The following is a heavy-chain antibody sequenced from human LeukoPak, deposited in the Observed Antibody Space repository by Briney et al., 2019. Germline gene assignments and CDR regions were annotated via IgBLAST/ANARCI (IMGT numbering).Heavy chain of an antibody. D-gene: IGHD4-11*01. CDR3: ARGCYSSNPLYYYYYGMDV. CDR1: GESFSGYY. Sequence: SETLSLTCAVYGESFSGYYWSWIRQPPGKGLEWIGYIYYSGSTNYNPSLKSRVPISVDTSKDQFSRKLSSVTAADTAVYYCARGCYSSNPLYYYYYGMDVWGQGTTVTVSS. J-gene: IGHJ6*02. CDR2: IYYSGST. V-gene: IGHV4-59*01.